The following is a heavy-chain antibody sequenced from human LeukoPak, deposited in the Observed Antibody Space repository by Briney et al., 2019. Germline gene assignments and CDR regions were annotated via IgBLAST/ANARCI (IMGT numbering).Heavy chain of an antibody. CDR3: ARNYYDILTGYPHYDYYYMDV. Sequence: VASVKVSCKASVGSFSNYAISWVRQAPGQGLEWMGWINPNSGGTNYAQKFQGRVTMTRDTSISTAYMELSRLRSDDTAVYYCARNYYDILTGYPHYDYYYMDVWGKGTTVTVSS. CDR1: VGSFSNYA. V-gene: IGHV1-2*02. J-gene: IGHJ6*03. CDR2: INPNSGGT. D-gene: IGHD3-9*01.